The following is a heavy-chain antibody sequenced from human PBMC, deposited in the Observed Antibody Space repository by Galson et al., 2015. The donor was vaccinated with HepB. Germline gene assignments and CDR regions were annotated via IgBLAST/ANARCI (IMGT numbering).Heavy chain of an antibody. D-gene: IGHD2-15*01. CDR3: ARGYCSGTSCCSLDY. V-gene: IGHV1-2*06. CDR2: ISPGSSST. Sequence: SVKVSCKASGYTFTGYYVHWVRQAPGQGLEWMGRISPGSSSTYYAQKFQGRVTMTRDTSITTAYMELSGLRSDDTAIYYCARGYCSGTSCCSLDYWGQGTLVTVSS. CDR1: GYTFTGYY. J-gene: IGHJ4*02.